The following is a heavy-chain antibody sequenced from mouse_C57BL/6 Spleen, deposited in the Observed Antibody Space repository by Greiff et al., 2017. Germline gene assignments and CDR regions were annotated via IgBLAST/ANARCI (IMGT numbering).Heavy chain of an antibody. Sequence: QVQLQQSGAELVKPGASVKLSCKASGYTFTSYWMQWVKQRPGQGLEWIGEIDPSDSYTNYNQKFKGKATLTVDTSSSTAYMQLSSLTSEDSAVYYCARPIDYDYEDYFDSRGQGTTLTVSS. V-gene: IGHV1-50*01. J-gene: IGHJ2*01. CDR2: IDPSDSYT. D-gene: IGHD2-4*01. CDR1: GYTFTSYW. CDR3: ARPIDYDYEDYFDS.